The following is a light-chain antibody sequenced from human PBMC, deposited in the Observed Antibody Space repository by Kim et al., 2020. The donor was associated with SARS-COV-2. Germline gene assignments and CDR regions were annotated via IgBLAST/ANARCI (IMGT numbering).Light chain of an antibody. CDR1: QSVSSSY. CDR2: GAS. J-gene: IGKJ4*01. Sequence: SPAERATLPCRASQSVSSSYLAWYQQKPGQAPRLLIYGASSRATGIPDRFSGSGSGTDFTLTISRLEPEDFAVYYCQQYGSSPLTFGGGTKVDIK. CDR3: QQYGSSPLT. V-gene: IGKV3-20*01.